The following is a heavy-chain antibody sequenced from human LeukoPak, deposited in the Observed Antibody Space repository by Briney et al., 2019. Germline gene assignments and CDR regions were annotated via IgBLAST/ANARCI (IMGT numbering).Heavy chain of an antibody. D-gene: IGHD3-22*01. CDR3: AKDSSGYYYDPYYFDY. Sequence: GGSLRLSCAASGFTFSSYGMHWVRQAPGKGLEWVAFIRYDGSNKYYADSVKGRFTISRDNSKNTLYLQMNSLRAEDTAVYYCAKDSSGYYYDPYYFDYWGQGTLVTVSS. CDR2: IRYDGSNK. CDR1: GFTFSSYG. V-gene: IGHV3-30*02. J-gene: IGHJ4*02.